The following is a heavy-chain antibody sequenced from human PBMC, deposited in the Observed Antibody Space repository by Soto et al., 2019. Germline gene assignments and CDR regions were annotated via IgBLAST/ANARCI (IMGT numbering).Heavy chain of an antibody. CDR3: ARPGYSSSLDY. D-gene: IGHD6-6*01. CDR1: GYRFTTSW. CDR2: IFPSDSDT. Sequence: PGESLKISCKSSGYRFTTSWIGWVRQMPGKGLEWMGIIFPSDSDTGYSPSFQGQVTISADKSISTAYLQWSNLKASDTAMYYCARPGYSSSLDYWGQGTLVTVSS. J-gene: IGHJ4*02. V-gene: IGHV5-51*01.